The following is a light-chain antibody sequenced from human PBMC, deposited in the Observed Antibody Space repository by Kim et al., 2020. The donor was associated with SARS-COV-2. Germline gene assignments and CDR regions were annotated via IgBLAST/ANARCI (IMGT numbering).Light chain of an antibody. CDR2: EVS. V-gene: IGLV2-23*02. J-gene: IGLJ1*01. CDR1: NSDVGSYNF. CDR3: CSYARSPTFA. Sequence: GQSITISCTGTNSDVGSYNFVSWYQQHPGKAPKLMISEVSKRSSGVSNRFSGSKSGNTASLTISGLQAEDEADYYCCSYARSPTFAFGTGTKVTVL.